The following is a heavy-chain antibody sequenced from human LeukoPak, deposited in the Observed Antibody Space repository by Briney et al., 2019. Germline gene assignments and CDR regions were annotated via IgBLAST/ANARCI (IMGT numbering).Heavy chain of an antibody. D-gene: IGHD6-13*01. CDR3: ARGTPAYSSSWYRVDY. CDR1: GFTFSTYG. Sequence: GGSLRLSCAASGFTFSTYGMHWVRQAPGKGLEWVAGIWYDGSNKYYEDSVKGRFTISRDNPKYTLSLQMNSLRAEDTAVYYCARGTPAYSSSWYRVDYRGQGTLVTVSS. J-gene: IGHJ4*02. V-gene: IGHV3-33*01. CDR2: IWYDGSNK.